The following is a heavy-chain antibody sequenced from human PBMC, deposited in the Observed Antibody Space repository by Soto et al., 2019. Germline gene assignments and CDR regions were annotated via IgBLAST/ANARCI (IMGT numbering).Heavy chain of an antibody. J-gene: IGHJ4*02. D-gene: IGHD3-10*01. CDR2: ISGSGGST. Sequence: PGGSLRLSCAASGFTFNTYAMSWVRQAPGKGLEWVSAISGSGGSTHYADSVKGRFVISRDNSKKTLYLQMTSLTAEDSAMYYCARGSTDSYPGSRIFDFWGRGTLVTVSS. V-gene: IGHV3-23*01. CDR1: GFTFNTYA. CDR3: ARGSTDSYPGSRIFDF.